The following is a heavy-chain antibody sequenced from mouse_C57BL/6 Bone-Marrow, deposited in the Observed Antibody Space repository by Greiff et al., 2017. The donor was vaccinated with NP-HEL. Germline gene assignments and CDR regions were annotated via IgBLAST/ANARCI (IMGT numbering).Heavy chain of an antibody. CDR2: ISDGGSYT. Sequence: EVKLMESGGGLVKPGGSLKLSCAASGFTFSSYAMSWVRQTPEKRLEWVATISDGGSYTYYPDNVKGRFTISRDNAKNNLYQQMSHLKSEDTAMYYCARDPPAKTFDYWGQGTTLTVSS. J-gene: IGHJ2*01. CDR1: GFTFSSYA. V-gene: IGHV5-4*01. CDR3: ARDPPAKTFDY.